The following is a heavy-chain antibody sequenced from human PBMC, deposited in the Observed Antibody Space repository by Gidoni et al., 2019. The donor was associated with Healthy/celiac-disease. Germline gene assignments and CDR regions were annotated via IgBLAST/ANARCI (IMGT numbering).Heavy chain of an antibody. Sequence: QVQLVQSGAAVKKPGASVKVSCKASGYTFTSYAMHWVRQAPGQRLEWMGWIRDTSASTAYMELSSLRSEDTAVYYCARVSLNDFTMVRGVWDYWGQGTLVTVSS. CDR1: GYTFTSYA. J-gene: IGHJ4*02. D-gene: IGHD3-10*01. CDR3: ARVSLNDFTMVRGVWDY. CDR2: I. V-gene: IGHV1-3*01.